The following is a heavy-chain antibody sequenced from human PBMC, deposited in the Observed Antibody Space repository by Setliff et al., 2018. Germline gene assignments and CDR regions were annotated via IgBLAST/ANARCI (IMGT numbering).Heavy chain of an antibody. V-gene: IGHV3-72*01. CDR3: TFARDGYDVFDI. CDR2: TRNKAVNYAT. D-gene: IGHD5-18*01. Sequence: GGSLSLSCAASGFPFRSYWMSWVRQAPGKGLEWVGRTRNKAVNYATEYAASVKGRFTISRDDSKNSLYLLMDSLKTEDTAVYYCTFARDGYDVFDIWGQGTMVTVSS. J-gene: IGHJ3*02. CDR1: GFPFRSYW.